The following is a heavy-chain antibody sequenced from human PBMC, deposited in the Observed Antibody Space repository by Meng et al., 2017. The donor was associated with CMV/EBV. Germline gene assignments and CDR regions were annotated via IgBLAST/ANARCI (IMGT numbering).Heavy chain of an antibody. D-gene: IGHD4-11*01. V-gene: IGHV3-48*04. CDR3: AREVYVDHSYGMDI. CDR1: GFTFSSYS. Sequence: GGSLRLSCAASGFTFSSYSMNWVRQAPGKGLEWVSHISSSGNNIYYADSVKGRFTISRDNAKNSLYLQMNSLRAEDTAVYYCAREVYVDHSYGMDIWGQGTTVTVSS. CDR2: ISSSGNNI. J-gene: IGHJ6*02.